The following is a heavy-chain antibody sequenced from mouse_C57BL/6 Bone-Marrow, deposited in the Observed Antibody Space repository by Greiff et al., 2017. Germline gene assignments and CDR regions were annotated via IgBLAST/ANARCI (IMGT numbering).Heavy chain of an antibody. D-gene: IGHD4-1*01. CDR1: GFNIKDYY. V-gene: IGHV14-1*01. CDR2: IDPEDGDT. J-gene: IGHJ2*01. CDR3: TTNTGTNY. Sequence: VQLQQSGAELVRPGASVKLSCTASGFNIKDYYMHWVKQRPEQGLEWIGRIDPEDGDTEYAPKFQGKATLTADTSSHTAYLQLSSLTSEDTAVYYCTTNTGTNYWGQGTTLTVSS.